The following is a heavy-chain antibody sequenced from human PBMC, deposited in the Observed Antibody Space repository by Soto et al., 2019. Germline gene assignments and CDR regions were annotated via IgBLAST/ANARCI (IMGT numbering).Heavy chain of an antibody. CDR2: ISSSSSYI. V-gene: IGHV3-21*01. J-gene: IGHJ4*02. D-gene: IGHD2-15*01. CDR1: GFTFSSYS. CDR3: ARGVVAGVSIGY. Sequence: GSLRLSCAASGFTFSSYSMNWVRQAPGKGLEWVSSISSSSSYIYYADSVKGRFTISGDNAKNSLYLQMNSLRAEDTAVYYCARGVVAGVSIGYWGQGTLVTVSS.